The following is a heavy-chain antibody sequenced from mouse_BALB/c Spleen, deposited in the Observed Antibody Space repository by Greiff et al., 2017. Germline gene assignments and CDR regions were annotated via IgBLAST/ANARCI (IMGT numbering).Heavy chain of an antibody. J-gene: IGHJ2*01. V-gene: IGHV7-3*02. Sequence: EVQVVESGGGLVQPGGSLRLSCATSGFTFTDYYMSWVRQPPGKALEWLGFIRNKANGYTTEYSASVRGRFTISRDNSQSILYLQMNTLRAEDSATYYCARDTPISLDYWGQGTTLTVSS. CDR1: GFTFTDYY. CDR2: IRNKANGYTT. CDR3: ARDTPISLDY.